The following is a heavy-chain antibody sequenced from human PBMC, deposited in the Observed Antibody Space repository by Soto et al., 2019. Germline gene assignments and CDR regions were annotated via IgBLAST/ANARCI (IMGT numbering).Heavy chain of an antibody. CDR3: ARAPVDLYDSSGYYY. D-gene: IGHD3-22*01. Sequence: ASVKVSCKASGYTFTSYAMHWVRQAPGQRLEWMGWINAGNGNTKYSQKFQGRVTITRDTSASTAYMELSSLRSEDTAAYYCARAPVDLYDSSGYYYWGQGTLVTVSS. V-gene: IGHV1-3*01. CDR1: GYTFTSYA. J-gene: IGHJ4*02. CDR2: INAGNGNT.